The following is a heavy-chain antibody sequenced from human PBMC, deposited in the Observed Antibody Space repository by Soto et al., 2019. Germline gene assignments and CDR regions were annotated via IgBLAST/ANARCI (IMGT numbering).Heavy chain of an antibody. D-gene: IGHD5-18*01. CDR1: GDSINNYF. CDR2: ISYSGST. CDR3: ARARQRDTGRGLDV. V-gene: IGHV4-59*01. Sequence: SETLSLTCTISGDSINNYFWNWIRQSPGKGLEWIGYISYSGSTSYNPSLQGRVTISSDTSKNQFSLELSSVTAADTAVYYCARARQRDTGRGLDVWGQGTTVTVSS. J-gene: IGHJ6*02.